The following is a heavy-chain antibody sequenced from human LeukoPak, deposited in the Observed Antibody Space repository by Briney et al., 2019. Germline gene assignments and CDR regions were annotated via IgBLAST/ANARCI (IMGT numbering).Heavy chain of an antibody. J-gene: IGHJ3*02. V-gene: IGHV4-34*01. CDR2: IYYSGST. CDR3: ARPSGQLWSTDAFDI. Sequence: SETLSLTCAVYGGSFSGYYWSWIRQPPGKGLEWIGSIYYSGSTYYNPSLKSRVTISVDTSKNQFSLKLSSVTAADTAVYYCARPSGQLWSTDAFDIWGQGTMVTVSS. D-gene: IGHD5-18*01. CDR1: GGSFSGYY.